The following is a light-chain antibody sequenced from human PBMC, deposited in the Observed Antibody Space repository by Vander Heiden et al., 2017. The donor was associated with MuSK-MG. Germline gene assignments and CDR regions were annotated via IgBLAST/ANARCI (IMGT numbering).Light chain of an antibody. CDR2: GAS. CDR3: QQDNNWPRT. V-gene: IGKV3-15*01. J-gene: IGKJ1*01. CDR1: QSVSSN. Sequence: EIVMTQSPATLSVSQGERATLSCMASQSVSSNLAWYQQKPGQAPRLLIYGASTRATGIPARFSGSGSGTEFTLSISSLQSEDFAVYYCQQDNNWPRTFGQGTKVEIK.